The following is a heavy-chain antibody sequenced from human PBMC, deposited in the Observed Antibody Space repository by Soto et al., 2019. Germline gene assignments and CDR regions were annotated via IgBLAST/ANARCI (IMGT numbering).Heavy chain of an antibody. CDR3: ARHVYGDSLMGYYYYMDV. J-gene: IGHJ6*03. D-gene: IGHD4-17*01. Sequence: SETLSLTCTVSGGSISSYYWSWIRQPPGKGLEWIGYIYYSGSTNYNPSLKSRVTISIDTSKNQFSLKLSSVTAADTALYYCARHVYGDSLMGYYYYMDVWGKGTTVTVSS. CDR1: GGSISSYY. CDR2: IYYSGST. V-gene: IGHV4-59*08.